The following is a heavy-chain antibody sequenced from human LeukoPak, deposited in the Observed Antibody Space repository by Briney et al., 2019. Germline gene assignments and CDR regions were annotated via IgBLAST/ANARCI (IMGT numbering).Heavy chain of an antibody. CDR1: GATFSSYA. CDR3: ARNHDYSNYRNWFDP. D-gene: IGHD4-11*01. V-gene: IGHV5-51*01. J-gene: IGHJ5*02. CDR2: IYPGDSDT. Sequence: KVSCKASGATFSSYAISWVRQLPGKGLEWMGIIYPGDSDTRYSPSFQGQVTISADKSISTAYLQWSSLKASDTAMYYCARNHDYSNYRNWFDPWGQGTLVTVSS.